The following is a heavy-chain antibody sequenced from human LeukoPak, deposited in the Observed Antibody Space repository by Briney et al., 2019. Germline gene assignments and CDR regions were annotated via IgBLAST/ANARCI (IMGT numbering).Heavy chain of an antibody. D-gene: IGHD6-19*01. J-gene: IGHJ4*02. CDR2: IKQDGSEK. Sequence: GGSLRLSCAASGFTFSSYSMNWVRQAPGKGLEWVANIKQDGSEKFYVDSVKGRFTISRDNAKNSLYLQMNSLRAEDAAVYYCASRRYNSGWSPFDSWGQGTLVTVSS. CDR3: ASRRYNSGWSPFDS. V-gene: IGHV3-7*01. CDR1: GFTFSSYS.